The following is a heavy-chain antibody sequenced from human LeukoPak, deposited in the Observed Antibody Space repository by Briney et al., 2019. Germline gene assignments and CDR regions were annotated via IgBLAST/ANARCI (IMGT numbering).Heavy chain of an antibody. CDR2: ISYDGSNK. Sequence: GGSLRLSCAASGFTFSSYAMHWVRQAPGKGLEWVAVISYDGSNKYYADSVKGRFTISRDNSKNTLYLQMNSLRAEDTAVYYCARDLNSGSYLLMSDNWFDPWGQGTLVTVSS. CDR3: ARDLNSGSYLLMSDNWFDP. D-gene: IGHD1-26*01. J-gene: IGHJ5*02. V-gene: IGHV3-30-3*01. CDR1: GFTFSSYA.